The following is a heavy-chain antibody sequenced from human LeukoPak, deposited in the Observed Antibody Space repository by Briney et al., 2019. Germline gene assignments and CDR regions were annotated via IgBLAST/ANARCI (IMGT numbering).Heavy chain of an antibody. D-gene: IGHD6-19*01. J-gene: IGHJ3*02. V-gene: IGHV1-18*01. CDR2: ISAYNGNT. Sequence: GASVKVSCKASGYTFSSYGFSWVRQAPGQGLEWMGWISAYNGNTNYAQKLQGRVTMTTDTSTSTAYMEMRSLRSDDTAVYYCARGDSSGWDESDFGIWGQGTMVTVSS. CDR3: ARGDSSGWDESDFGI. CDR1: GYTFSSYG.